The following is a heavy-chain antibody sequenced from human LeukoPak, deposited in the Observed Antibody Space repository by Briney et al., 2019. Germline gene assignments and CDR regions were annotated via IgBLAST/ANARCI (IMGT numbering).Heavy chain of an antibody. CDR3: AKSRYSSSWYYFDY. Sequence: GGSLRLSCAASGFTFSSYGMHWVRQAPGKGLEWVAVIWYDGSNKYYADSVKGRFTISKDNSKNTLYLQMNSLRAEDTAVYYCAKSRYSSSWYYFDYWGQGTLVTVSS. CDR1: GFTFSSYG. D-gene: IGHD6-13*01. CDR2: IWYDGSNK. V-gene: IGHV3-33*06. J-gene: IGHJ4*02.